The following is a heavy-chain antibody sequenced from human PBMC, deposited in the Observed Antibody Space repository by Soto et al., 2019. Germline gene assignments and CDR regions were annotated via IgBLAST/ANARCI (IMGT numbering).Heavy chain of an antibody. CDR1: GFIFSSYA. Sequence: EVQLLESGGGLVQPGGSLRLSCAASGFIFSSYAMSWVRQAPGKGLEWVSGISGSDSSTYYADSVKGRFTISRDNSKSTLYLQMNSLRAEDTAVYYCAKDWGRVLGAENYCYYWGQGTLVTVSS. CDR2: ISGSDSST. V-gene: IGHV3-23*01. J-gene: IGHJ4*02. CDR3: AKDWGRVLGAENYCYY. D-gene: IGHD3-10*01.